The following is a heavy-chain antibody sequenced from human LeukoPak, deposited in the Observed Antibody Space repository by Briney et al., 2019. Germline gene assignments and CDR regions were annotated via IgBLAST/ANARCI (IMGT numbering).Heavy chain of an antibody. D-gene: IGHD4-11*01. J-gene: IGHJ6*03. CDR1: GGSISSYY. Sequence: SETLSFTCTVSGGSISSYYWSWIRQPPGKGLERIGYIYTSGSTNYNPSLKSRVTISVDTSKNQFSLKLSSVTAADTAVYYCARQYPYYYYMDVWGKGTTVTVSS. V-gene: IGHV4-4*09. CDR3: ARQYPYYYYMDV. CDR2: IYTSGST.